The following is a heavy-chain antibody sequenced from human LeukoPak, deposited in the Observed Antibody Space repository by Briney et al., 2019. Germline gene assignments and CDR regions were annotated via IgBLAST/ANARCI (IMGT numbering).Heavy chain of an antibody. D-gene: IGHD1-7*01. Sequence: PSETLSLTCAVYGGSFSGYYWSWIRQPPGKGLEWIGEINHSGSTNYNPSLKSRVTISVDTSKNQFSLKLSSVTAADTAVYYCARGPLGRTKAFDIWGQGTMVTVSS. CDR2: INHSGST. CDR3: ARGPLGRTKAFDI. J-gene: IGHJ3*02. CDR1: GGSFSGYY. V-gene: IGHV4-34*01.